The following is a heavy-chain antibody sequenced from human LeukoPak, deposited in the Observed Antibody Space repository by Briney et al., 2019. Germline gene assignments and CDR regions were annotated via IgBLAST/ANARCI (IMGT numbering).Heavy chain of an antibody. CDR3: AREGDWLNFDY. CDR2: ISSSNSYT. Sequence: PGGSLRLSCAATGFTFSVYSMNWVRQAPGRGLEWVSSISSSNSYTYYADSVRGRFTISRDNAKNSLYLQMNSLRAEDTAVYYCAREGDWLNFDYWGQGTLVTVSS. D-gene: IGHD3-9*01. CDR1: GFTFSVYS. V-gene: IGHV3-21*01. J-gene: IGHJ4*02.